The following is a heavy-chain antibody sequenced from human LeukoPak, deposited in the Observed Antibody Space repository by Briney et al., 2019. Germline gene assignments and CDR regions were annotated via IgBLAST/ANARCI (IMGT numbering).Heavy chain of an antibody. CDR1: GFTFSSYC. V-gene: IGHV3-74*01. J-gene: IGHJ4*02. CDR3: ARGFPDSSGDQH. CDR2: INSDRSST. Sequence: PGGSLSLSCAASGFTFSSYCMHWVRQAPGRGLLWVSRINSDRSSTSYADSVKGRFTISRDNAKNTLYLQLNTLTAEDTAVYYCARGFPDSSGDQHWGQGTLVTVSS. D-gene: IGHD3-22*01.